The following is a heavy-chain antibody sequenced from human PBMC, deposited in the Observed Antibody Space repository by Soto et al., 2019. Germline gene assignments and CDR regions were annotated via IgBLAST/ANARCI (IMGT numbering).Heavy chain of an antibody. CDR2: ISSTTNYI. Sequence: GGSLRLSCAASGFTFTRYSMNWVRQAPGKGLEWVSSISSTTNYIYYADSMKGRFTVSRDNAKNSVYLDMNSLSAEDTAVYYCARESEDLTSNFDYWGQGTLVTV. V-gene: IGHV3-21*01. CDR3: ARESEDLTSNFDY. CDR1: GFTFTRYS. J-gene: IGHJ4*02.